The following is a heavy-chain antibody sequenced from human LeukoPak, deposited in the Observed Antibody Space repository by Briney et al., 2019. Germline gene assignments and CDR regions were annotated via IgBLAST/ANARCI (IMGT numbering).Heavy chain of an antibody. Sequence: GGSLRLSCAASGFTFSSYAMHWVRQAPGKGLEWVAVISYDGSNKYYADSVKGRFTISRDNSKNTLYLQMNSLRAEDTAVYYCARVYDFWSGYHDAFDIWGQGTMVTVSS. CDR2: ISYDGSNK. D-gene: IGHD3-3*01. CDR3: ARVYDFWSGYHDAFDI. J-gene: IGHJ3*02. CDR1: GFTFSSYA. V-gene: IGHV3-30-3*01.